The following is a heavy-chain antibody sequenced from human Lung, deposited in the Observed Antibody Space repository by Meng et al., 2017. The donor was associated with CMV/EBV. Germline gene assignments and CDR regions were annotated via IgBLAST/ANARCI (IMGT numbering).Heavy chain of an antibody. CDR1: GFTFSSYA. CDR2: KSYAGSNK. CDR3: AHGGSDC. Sequence: QVQLVGSGGGVVQTGTSLRLSCAASGFTFSSYAMHWVRQAPGKGLEWVAVKSYAGSNKYYADSVKGRFTISRDNSKNTLYLQMNSLRAADTAVYYCAHGGSDCWGQGTLVTVSS. D-gene: IGHD2-15*01. V-gene: IGHV3-30-3*01. J-gene: IGHJ4*02.